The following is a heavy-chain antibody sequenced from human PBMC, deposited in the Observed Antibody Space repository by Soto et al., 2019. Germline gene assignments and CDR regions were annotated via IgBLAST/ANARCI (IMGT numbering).Heavy chain of an antibody. CDR2: MSGSGGSK. D-gene: IGHD3-3*01. J-gene: IGHJ6*03. Sequence: PGGPXSLSSLASVSTLSSYAMSWVRQATRKGLEWVSAMSGSGGSKYYADSVKGRFTISRDNAKNTLYLQMNSLRAEDTAVYYCAKDVMTTIFGVGYYMDVWGKGTTVTVSS. V-gene: IGHV3-23*01. CDR3: AKDVMTTIFGVGYYMDV. CDR1: VSTLSSYA.